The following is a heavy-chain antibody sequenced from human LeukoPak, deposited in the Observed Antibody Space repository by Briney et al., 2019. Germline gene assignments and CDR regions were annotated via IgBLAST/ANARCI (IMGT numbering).Heavy chain of an antibody. J-gene: IGHJ4*02. D-gene: IGHD1-26*01. V-gene: IGHV3-7*01. CDR3: ARDQLVGANAPLDY. CDR1: GFTFSTYW. Sequence: GGSRRLSWAASGFTFSTYWMNWFRQTQGKGLEWVAKIKADGGEKDHVASVKGRFTISRDNAKNSLYLQMNSLRAEDTAVYYCARDQLVGANAPLDYWGQGTLVTVSS. CDR2: IKADGGEK.